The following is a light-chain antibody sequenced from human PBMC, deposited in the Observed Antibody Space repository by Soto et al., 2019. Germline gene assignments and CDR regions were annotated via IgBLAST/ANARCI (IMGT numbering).Light chain of an antibody. Sequence: DIQMTQAPSTISASVGDRVTITCRASQSINAWLAWYQQKPGKAPKLLIYDVSTLDSGVPSRFSGSASGTEFTLTISSLESDDFATYYCQKYNSAPLTFGGGTKVEIK. V-gene: IGKV1-5*01. J-gene: IGKJ4*01. CDR3: QKYNSAPLT. CDR1: QSINAW. CDR2: DVS.